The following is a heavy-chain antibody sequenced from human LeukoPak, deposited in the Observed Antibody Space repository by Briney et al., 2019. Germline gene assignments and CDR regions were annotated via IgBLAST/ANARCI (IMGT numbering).Heavy chain of an antibody. D-gene: IGHD3/OR15-3a*01. V-gene: IGHV3-9*01. CDR1: GFTFDDYA. Sequence: GGSLRLSCAASGFTFDDYAMHWVRQAPGKGLEWVSGISWNSGSIGYADSVKGRFTISRDNAKNTLYLQMNSLRAEDTAVYYCARVLDSDWDYYGMDVWGQGTTVTVSS. CDR3: ARVLDSDWDYYGMDV. CDR2: ISWNSGSI. J-gene: IGHJ6*02.